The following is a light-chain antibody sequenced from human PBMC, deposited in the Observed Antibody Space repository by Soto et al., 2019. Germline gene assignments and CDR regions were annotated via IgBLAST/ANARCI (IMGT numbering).Light chain of an antibody. J-gene: IGKJ4*01. CDR3: QQRSNWPPLT. CDR1: QSVSSY. Sequence: EIVLTQSPATLSLSLGARATLSCRASQSVSSYLAWYQQKPGQAPRLLIYDASSRATDIPARFSGSGSGTDFTLTISSLEPEDFAVYYCQQRSNWPPLTFGGGTKVEIK. CDR2: DAS. V-gene: IGKV3-11*01.